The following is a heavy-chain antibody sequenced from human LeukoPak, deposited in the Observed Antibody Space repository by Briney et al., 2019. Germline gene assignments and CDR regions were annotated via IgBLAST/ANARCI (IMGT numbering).Heavy chain of an antibody. J-gene: IGHJ4*02. CDR2: ISAYNGNT. D-gene: IGHD1-26*01. CDR1: GYTFTSYG. V-gene: IGHV1-18*01. CDR3: ATTSTTAFDY. Sequence: GASVKVSCKASGYTFTSYGISWVRQAPGQWLEWMGWISAYNGNTNYAQKLQGRVTMTTDTSTSTAHMELRSLRSDDTAVYYCATTSTTAFDYWGQGTLVTVSS.